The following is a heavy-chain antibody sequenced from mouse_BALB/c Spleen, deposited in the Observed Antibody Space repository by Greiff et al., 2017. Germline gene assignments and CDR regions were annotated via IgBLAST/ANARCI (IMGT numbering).Heavy chain of an antibody. CDR3: ARHYYGSSRDYFDY. J-gene: IGHJ2*01. CDR1: GFTFSSYG. Sequence: EVKLVESGGDLVKPGGSLKLSCAASGFTFSSYGMSWVRQTPDKRLEWVATISSGGSYTYYPDSVKGRFTISRDNAKNTLYLRMSSLKSEDTAMYYCARHYYGSSRDYFDYWGQGTTLTVSS. D-gene: IGHD1-1*01. CDR2: ISSGGSYT. V-gene: IGHV5-6*01.